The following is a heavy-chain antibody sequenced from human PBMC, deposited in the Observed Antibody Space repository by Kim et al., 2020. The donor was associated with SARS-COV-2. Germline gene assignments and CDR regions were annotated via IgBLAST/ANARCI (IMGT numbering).Heavy chain of an antibody. J-gene: IGHJ5*02. CDR1: GGSISSGGYY. Sequence: SETLSLTCTVSGGSISSGGYYWSWIRQHPGKGLEWIGYIYYSGSTYYNPSLKSRVTISVDTSKNQFSLKLSSVTAADTAVYYCARAVGPAPETYDFWSGYYKYWFDPWGQGTLVTVSS. D-gene: IGHD3-3*01. CDR2: IYYSGST. CDR3: ARAVGPAPETYDFWSGYYKYWFDP. V-gene: IGHV4-31*03.